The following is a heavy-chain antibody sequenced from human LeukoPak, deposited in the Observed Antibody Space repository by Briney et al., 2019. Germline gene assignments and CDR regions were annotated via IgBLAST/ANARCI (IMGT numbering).Heavy chain of an antibody. D-gene: IGHD2-2*01. J-gene: IGHJ5*02. CDR1: GGTFSSYA. CDR2: IIPIFGAA. Sequence: SSVKVSCKASGGTFSSYAISWVRQAPGQGLEWMGGIIPIFGAANYAQKFQGRVTITKDESTSTAYMQRTSLTSEDTAVYCCARVVPAAISWFDPWGQGTLVTVSS. CDR3: ARVVPAAISWFDP. V-gene: IGHV1-69*05.